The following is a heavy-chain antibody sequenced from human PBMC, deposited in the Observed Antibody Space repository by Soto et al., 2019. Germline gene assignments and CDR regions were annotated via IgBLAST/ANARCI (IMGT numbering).Heavy chain of an antibody. CDR1: GYTFTGYA. V-gene: IGHV1-69*05. D-gene: IGHD5-18*01. J-gene: IGHJ3*02. Sequence: SVKVSCKASGYTFTGYAMNWVRQAPGQRLEWMGGIIPVYGTANYADSVKGRFTISRDNSKNTLYLQMSSLRAEDTAVYYCVKQDGYSYAFDIWGQGTMVTVSS. CDR3: VKQDGYSYAFDI. CDR2: IIPVYGTA.